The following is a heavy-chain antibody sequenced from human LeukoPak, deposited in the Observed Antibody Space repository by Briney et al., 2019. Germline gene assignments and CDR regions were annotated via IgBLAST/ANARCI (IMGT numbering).Heavy chain of an antibody. J-gene: IGHJ4*02. V-gene: IGHV1-2*06. D-gene: IGHD5-12*01. CDR2: INPNSGGT. Sequence: ASVKVSCKASGYTFTGYYFHWVRQAPGQGLEWMGRINPNSGGTNYAQKFQGRVTMTRDTSISTPYMELSRLRSDDTAVYYCARSNGYDEPFGYWGQGTLVTVSS. CDR3: ARSNGYDEPFGY. CDR1: GYTFTGYY.